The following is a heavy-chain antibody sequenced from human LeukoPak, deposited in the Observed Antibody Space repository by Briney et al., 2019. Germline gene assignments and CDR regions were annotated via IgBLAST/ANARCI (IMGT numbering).Heavy chain of an antibody. CDR2: ISYDGSNK. Sequence: GGSLRLSCAASGFTFSSYAMHWVRQAPGKGLEWVAVISYDGSNKYYADSVKGRFTISRDNSKNTLYLQMNSLRAEDTAVYYCARNIVAVPAAIAYWGQGTLVTVSS. CDR1: GFTFSSYA. V-gene: IGHV3-30-3*01. D-gene: IGHD2-2*01. CDR3: ARNIVAVPAAIAY. J-gene: IGHJ4*02.